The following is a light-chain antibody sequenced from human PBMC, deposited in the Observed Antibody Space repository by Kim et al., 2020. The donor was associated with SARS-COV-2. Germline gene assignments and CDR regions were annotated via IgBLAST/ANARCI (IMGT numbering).Light chain of an antibody. J-gene: IGKJ2*01. CDR2: GAS. CDR3: QHYGTSPYT. V-gene: IGKV3-20*01. Sequence: ALGASATLSCKASQTVNNNRLAWYQQKPGQAPRLLIYGASSRATGISDRFSGSGSGTDFTLTISRLEPDDFTVYYCQHYGTSPYTFGQGTKLEIK. CDR1: QTVNNNR.